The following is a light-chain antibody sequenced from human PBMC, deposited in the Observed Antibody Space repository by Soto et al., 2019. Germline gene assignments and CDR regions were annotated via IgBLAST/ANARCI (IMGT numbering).Light chain of an antibody. V-gene: IGKV1-5*03. CDR2: KAS. CDR1: QSISSW. Sequence: DSQMTQSPSTLSASVGDRVTITCRASQSISSWLAWYQQKPGKAPKLLIYKASSLESGVPSRFSGSGSGTGFTLTISSLQPDDFATYYCQQYNSYSGGTFGQGTKVDIK. J-gene: IGKJ1*01. CDR3: QQYNSYSGGT.